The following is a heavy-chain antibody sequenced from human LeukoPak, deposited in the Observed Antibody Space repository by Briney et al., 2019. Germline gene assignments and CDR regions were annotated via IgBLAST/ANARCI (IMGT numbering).Heavy chain of an antibody. V-gene: IGHV5-10-1*01. CDR1: GYMFTSYW. CDR3: TRHLGYSGYDTDY. CDR2: IDPSDSYT. J-gene: IGHJ4*02. Sequence: GESLKISCKGSGYMFTSYWISWVRQMPGKGLEWMGRIDPSDSYTNYSPSFQGHVTTSADKSISTAYLQWSSLKASDTAMYYCTRHLGYSGYDTDYWGQGTLVTVSS. D-gene: IGHD5-12*01.